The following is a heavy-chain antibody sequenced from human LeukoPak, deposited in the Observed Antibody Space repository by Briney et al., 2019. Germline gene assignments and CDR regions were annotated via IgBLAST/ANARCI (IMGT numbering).Heavy chain of an antibody. V-gene: IGHV3-53*01. J-gene: IGHJ3*01. CDR1: GLTAGTSN. CDR2: INSGGTT. CDR3: ARDPIPEF. D-gene: IGHD1-14*01. Sequence: GGSLRLSCAALGLTAGTSNMNWFRQAPGKGLECVSVINSGGTTDYADSVKGRFTISRDNFKNTLYLQMNNLRAEDTAVYYCARDPIPEFWGQGTMVTVFS.